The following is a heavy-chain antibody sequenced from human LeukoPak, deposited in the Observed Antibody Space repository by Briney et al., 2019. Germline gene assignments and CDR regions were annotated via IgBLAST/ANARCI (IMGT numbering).Heavy chain of an antibody. J-gene: IGHJ6*03. CDR3: ARAQWPYYYMDV. V-gene: IGHV1-2*06. CDR2: INPNSGGT. CDR1: GYTFTGYY. D-gene: IGHD2-8*01. Sequence: GASVKVSCKASGYTFTGYYMHWVRQAPGQGLEWMGRINPNSGGTNYAQKFQGRVTMTRDTSISTAYMELSRLRSDDTAVYYCARAQWPYYYMDVRGKGTTVTVSS.